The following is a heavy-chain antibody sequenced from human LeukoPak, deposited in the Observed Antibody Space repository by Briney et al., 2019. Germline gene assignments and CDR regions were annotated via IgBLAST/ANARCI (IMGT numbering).Heavy chain of an antibody. CDR2: IYSSGST. Sequence: SETLSLTCNVSGGSIRGYYWSWIRQPPGKGLEWIGYIYSSGSTNYNPSLKSRVTMSVDTSKNQFSLKVNSVTAADTAVYYCASLQGYCSGNRCPSSANYYYYMDVWGKGTTVTVSS. CDR3: ASLQGYCSGNRCPSSANYYYYMDV. V-gene: IGHV4-59*12. CDR1: GGSIRGYY. D-gene: IGHD2-15*01. J-gene: IGHJ6*03.